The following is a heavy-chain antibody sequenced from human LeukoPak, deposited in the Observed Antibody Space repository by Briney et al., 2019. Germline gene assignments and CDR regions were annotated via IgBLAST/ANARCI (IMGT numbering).Heavy chain of an antibody. CDR3: AIGYSYGYFDY. V-gene: IGHV4-59*01. J-gene: IGHJ4*02. CDR2: IYYSGST. Sequence: SETLSLTCTVSGGSISSYYWSWIRQPPGKGLEWIGYIYYSGSTNYNPSLNSRVTISVDTSKNQFSLKLSSVTAADTAVYYCAIGYSYGYFDYWGQGTLVTVSS. CDR1: GGSISSYY. D-gene: IGHD5-18*01.